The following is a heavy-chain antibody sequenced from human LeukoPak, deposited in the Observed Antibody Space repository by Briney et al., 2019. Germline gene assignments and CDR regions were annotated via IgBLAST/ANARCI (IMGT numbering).Heavy chain of an antibody. Sequence: SQTLSLTCAVYGGSFSGFYWSWIRQPPGKGREWIGEINPSGSTNYNPSLKSRVTISVDTSKNQFSLKLSSVAAADTAGYYCARVGYCSGGSCRGVNFDYWGQGTLVTVSS. CDR3: ARVGYCSGGSCRGVNFDY. CDR1: GGSFSGFY. D-gene: IGHD2-15*01. CDR2: INPSGST. V-gene: IGHV4-34*01. J-gene: IGHJ4*02.